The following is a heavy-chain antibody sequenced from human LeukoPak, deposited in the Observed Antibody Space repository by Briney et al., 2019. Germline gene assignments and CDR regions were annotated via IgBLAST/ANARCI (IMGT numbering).Heavy chain of an antibody. D-gene: IGHD1-26*01. Sequence: SSVKVSCKASGATFSSYAISWVRQAPGQGLEWMGRIIPIFGTANYAQKFQGRVTITTDESTSTAYMELSSLRSEDRAVYYCARDLGIVGARAYYYMDVSGKGTTVTVSS. V-gene: IGHV1-69*05. J-gene: IGHJ6*03. CDR1: GATFSSYA. CDR3: ARDLGIVGARAYYYMDV. CDR2: IIPIFGTA.